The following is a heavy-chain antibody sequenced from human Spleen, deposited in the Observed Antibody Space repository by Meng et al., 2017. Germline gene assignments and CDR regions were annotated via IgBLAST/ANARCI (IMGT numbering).Heavy chain of an antibody. J-gene: IGHJ6*02. V-gene: IGHV4-34*01. CDR3: ARGGGITIFGVLIHGMDV. Sequence: GSLRLSCAASGFTFSGYYWNWIRQPPGKGLEWIGEINHSGSTNYNPSLKSRVTISVDTSKNQFSLKLSSVTAADTAVYYCARGGGITIFGVLIHGMDVWGQGTTVTVSS. CDR2: INHSGST. D-gene: IGHD3-3*01. CDR1: GFTFSGYY.